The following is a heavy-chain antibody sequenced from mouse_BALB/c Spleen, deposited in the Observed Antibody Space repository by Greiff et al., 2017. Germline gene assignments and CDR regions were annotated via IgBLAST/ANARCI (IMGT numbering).Heavy chain of an antibody. D-gene: IGHD2-4*01. V-gene: IGHV5-6*01. Sequence: EVQLVESGGDLVKPGGSLKLSCAASGFTFSSYGMSWVRQTPDKRLEWVATISSGGSYTYYPDSVKGRFTISRDNAKNTLYLQMSRLKSEETAMYYCARQVGHDYARYFDVWGAGTTVTVSS. CDR3: ARQVGHDYARYFDV. CDR1: GFTFSSYG. J-gene: IGHJ1*01. CDR2: ISSGGSYT.